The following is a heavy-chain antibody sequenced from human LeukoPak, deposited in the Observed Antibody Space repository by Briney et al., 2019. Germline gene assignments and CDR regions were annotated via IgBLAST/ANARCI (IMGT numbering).Heavy chain of an antibody. J-gene: IGHJ4*02. CDR2: IYPGDSDT. CDR3: ARQSGSYYPDLRFDY. CDR1: GYSFTSYW. V-gene: IGHV5-51*01. Sequence: GESLKTSCKGSGYSFTSYWIGWVRQMPGKGLEWMGIIYPGDSDTRYSPSFQGQVTISADKSISTAYLQWSSLKASDTAMYYCARQSGSYYPDLRFDYWGQGTLVTVSS. D-gene: IGHD1-26*01.